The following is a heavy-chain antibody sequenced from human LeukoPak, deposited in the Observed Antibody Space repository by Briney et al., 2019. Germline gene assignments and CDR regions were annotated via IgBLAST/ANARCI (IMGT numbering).Heavy chain of an antibody. J-gene: IGHJ4*02. Sequence: SETLSLTCNVSGFSISSGYYWGWIRQAPGKGLEWIGSIYHSGYTHYNPSLKGRVTLSVDTSRNDFSLKLSSVAAADTAIYYCARDMNPTHYFDYWGQGTLVTVSS. CDR3: ARDMNPTHYFDY. CDR2: IYHSGYT. CDR1: GFSISSGYY. V-gene: IGHV4-38-2*02. D-gene: IGHD2-15*01.